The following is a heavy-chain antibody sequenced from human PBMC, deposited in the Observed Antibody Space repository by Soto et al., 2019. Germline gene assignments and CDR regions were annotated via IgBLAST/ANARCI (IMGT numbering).Heavy chain of an antibody. CDR3: ARVGIAARSANFDY. J-gene: IGHJ4*02. CDR2: IIPIFGTA. Sequence: QVQLVQSGAEVKKPGSSVKVSCKASGGTFSSYAISWVRQAPGQGLEWMGGIIPIFGTANYAQKFQGRVTITADESTSTDYMELSSLRSEDTAVYYCARVGIAARSANFDYWGQGTLVTVSS. D-gene: IGHD6-13*01. V-gene: IGHV1-69*01. CDR1: GGTFSSYA.